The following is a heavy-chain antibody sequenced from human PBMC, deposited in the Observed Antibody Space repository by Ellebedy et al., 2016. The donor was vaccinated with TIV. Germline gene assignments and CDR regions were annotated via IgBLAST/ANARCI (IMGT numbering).Heavy chain of an antibody. CDR2: ISYDGSNK. D-gene: IGHD2-15*01. Sequence: PGGSLRLSCAASGFTFSLNWMYWVRQAPGKGLECMAVISYDGSNKYYADSVKGRFTISRDNSKNTLDLQMNSLRADDTAVYYCARVKAYSAFDIWGQGTRVTVSS. CDR3: ARVKAYSAFDI. CDR1: GFTFSLNW. J-gene: IGHJ3*02. V-gene: IGHV3-30*03.